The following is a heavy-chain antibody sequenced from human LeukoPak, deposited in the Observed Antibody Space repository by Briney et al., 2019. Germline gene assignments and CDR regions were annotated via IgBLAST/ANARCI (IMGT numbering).Heavy chain of an antibody. CDR3: ARLGYCGGDCYLIRYYYYYMDV. Sequence: GESLKISCKGSGYSFTSYWIGWVRQMPGKGLEWMGIIYPGDSDTRYSPSFQGQVTISADKSISTAYLQWSSLKASDTAMCYCARLGYCGGDCYLIRYYYYYMDVWGKGTTVTVSS. V-gene: IGHV5-51*01. CDR2: IYPGDSDT. CDR1: GYSFTSYW. J-gene: IGHJ6*03. D-gene: IGHD2-21*02.